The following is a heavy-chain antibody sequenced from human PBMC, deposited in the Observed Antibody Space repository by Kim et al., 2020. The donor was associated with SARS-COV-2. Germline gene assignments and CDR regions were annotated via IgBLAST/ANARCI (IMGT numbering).Heavy chain of an antibody. D-gene: IGHD3-10*01. Sequence: YADSVKGRFTISRDNSKNTLYLQMNSLRAEDTAVYYCAKERSPWFCGMDVWGQGTTVTVSS. J-gene: IGHJ6*02. V-gene: IGHV3-33*06. CDR3: AKERSPWFCGMDV.